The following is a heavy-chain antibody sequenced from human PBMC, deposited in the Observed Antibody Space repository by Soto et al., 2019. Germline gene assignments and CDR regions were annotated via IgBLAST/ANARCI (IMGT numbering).Heavy chain of an antibody. CDR2: IIPALGTA. J-gene: IGHJ2*01. D-gene: IGHD4-17*01. CDR1: GGTFSSHT. Sequence: QDQLVQSGAEVKKPGSSVKVSCKASGGTFSSHTFSWVRQAPGQGLEWMGRIIPALGTATYAQKFQGRVTSTADESATTVYMELNSLRSEDTAVYYCERPAFGDYWYFDLWGRGTLVTFSS. CDR3: ERPAFGDYWYFDL. V-gene: IGHV1-69*08.